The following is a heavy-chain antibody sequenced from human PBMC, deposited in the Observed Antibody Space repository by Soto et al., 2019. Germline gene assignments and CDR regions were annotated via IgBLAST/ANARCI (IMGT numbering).Heavy chain of an antibody. V-gene: IGHV4-59*01. J-gene: IGHJ5*02. CDR1: GGSISSSY. CDR3: AGDKYCSGGSCRKNWFDP. Sequence: SETLSLTCTVSGGSISSSYWSWIRQPPGKGLEWLAYIYDDGSANYNPSLKSRATISLDMSKNQFSLKLTSVTAADTAVYYCAGDKYCSGGSCRKNWFDPWGQGTLVTVSS. D-gene: IGHD2-15*01. CDR2: IYDDGSA.